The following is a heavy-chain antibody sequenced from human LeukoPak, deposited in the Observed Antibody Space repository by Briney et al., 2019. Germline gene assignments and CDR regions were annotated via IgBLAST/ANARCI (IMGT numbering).Heavy chain of an antibody. D-gene: IGHD6-13*01. J-gene: IGHJ4*01. CDR3: ARDGTAAGLYFDL. V-gene: IGHV3-7*01. Sequence: GGSLRLSCAVSGFTFTDYWMNWVRQAPGKELEWVASIRQDGSEKTYVDSVKGRFTISSDNTKNSLSLQLNSLRVEDTAVYYCARDGTAAGLYFDLWGQGTLVTVSS. CDR1: GFTFTDYW. CDR2: IRQDGSEK.